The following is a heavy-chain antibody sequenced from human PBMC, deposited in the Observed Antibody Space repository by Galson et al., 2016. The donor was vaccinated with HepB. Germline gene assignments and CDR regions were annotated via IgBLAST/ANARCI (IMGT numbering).Heavy chain of an antibody. CDR2: IIPIFDTV. V-gene: IGHV1-69*13. CDR1: GGTFSSYP. CDR3: ARAGVPAVMGYEDVFDI. J-gene: IGHJ3*02. Sequence: SVKVSCKASGGTFSSYPITWVRQAPGQGLEWMGGIIPIFDTVKYAQRFQGRVTITADESTSTAYMELSSLRSEDTAVYYCARAGVPAVMGYEDVFDIWGRGTMVTVSS. D-gene: IGHD2-2*01.